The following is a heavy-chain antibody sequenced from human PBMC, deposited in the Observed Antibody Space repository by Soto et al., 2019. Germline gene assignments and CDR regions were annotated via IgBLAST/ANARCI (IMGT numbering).Heavy chain of an antibody. CDR2: INPSDGST. J-gene: IGHJ5*02. CDR1: GYTFTSHY. D-gene: IGHD3-10*01. V-gene: IGHV1-46*01. Sequence: ASVKVSCKASGYTFTSHYLHWVRHAPGQGLEWMGGINPSDGSTSYAQKFQGRVTVTRDTSTSTAYMELSSLRSEDTALYYCATGVFDPWGPGTLVTVAS. CDR3: ATGVFDP.